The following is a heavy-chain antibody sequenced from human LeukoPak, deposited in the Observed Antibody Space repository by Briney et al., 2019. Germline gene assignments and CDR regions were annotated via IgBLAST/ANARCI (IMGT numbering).Heavy chain of an antibody. D-gene: IGHD5-18*01. J-gene: IGHJ6*02. CDR3: ARGDTWIQSYRYYGLDV. CDR1: GYTFTSYG. Sequence: ASVKVSCKASGYTFTSYGISWVRQAPGQGLEWMGWISGYNGNTNYAQKFQGRLTMTTDTSTSTAYMELSSLRSEDTAVYYCARGDTWIQSYRYYGLDVWGQGTTVTVSS. CDR2: ISGYNGNT. V-gene: IGHV1-18*01.